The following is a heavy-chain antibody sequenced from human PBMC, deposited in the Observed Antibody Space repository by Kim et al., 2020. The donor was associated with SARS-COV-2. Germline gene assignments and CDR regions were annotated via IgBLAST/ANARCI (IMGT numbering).Heavy chain of an antibody. J-gene: IGHJ5*02. Sequence: SQTLSLTCAISGDSVSSNSAAWNWIRQSPSRGLEWLGRTYYRSKWYNDYAVSVKSRITINPDTSKNQFSMQLNSVTPEDTAVYYCARDPIVVVPAAELRAIVGWFDPWGQGTLVTVSS. CDR3: ARDPIVVVPAAELRAIVGWFDP. CDR2: TYYRSKWYN. D-gene: IGHD2-2*01. CDR1: GDSVSSNSAA. V-gene: IGHV6-1*01.